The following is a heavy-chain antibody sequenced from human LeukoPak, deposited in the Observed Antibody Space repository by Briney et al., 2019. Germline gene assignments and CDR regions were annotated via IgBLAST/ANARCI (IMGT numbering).Heavy chain of an antibody. D-gene: IGHD3-3*01. CDR1: GYTFTSYD. CDR3: ARGPRYPAYYDFWSGYYPTPNWFDP. J-gene: IGHJ5*02. Sequence: GASVKVSCKASGYTFTSYDINWVRQATGQGLEWMGWMNPNSGNTGYAQKFQGRVTMTRNTSISTAYMELSSLRSEDTAVYYCARGPRYPAYYDFWSGYYPTPNWFDPWGQGTLVTVSS. V-gene: IGHV1-8*01. CDR2: MNPNSGNT.